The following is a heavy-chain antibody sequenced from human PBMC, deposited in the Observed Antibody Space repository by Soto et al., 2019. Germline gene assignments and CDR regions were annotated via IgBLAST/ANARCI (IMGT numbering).Heavy chain of an antibody. CDR1: GYTFTRYG. Sequence: QVQLVQSGAEVKNPGASVKVSFKASGYTFTRYGIGWARQAPGQGLEWMGWINTYNGNTNYAQNVQGRVTLTTDTSKSTAYMELRSLRSNDTAIYYCAMVDVYVTPSPQDVWGKGTTVIVSS. D-gene: IGHD3-16*01. J-gene: IGHJ6*04. CDR3: AMVDVYVTPSPQDV. CDR2: INTYNGNT. V-gene: IGHV1-18*01.